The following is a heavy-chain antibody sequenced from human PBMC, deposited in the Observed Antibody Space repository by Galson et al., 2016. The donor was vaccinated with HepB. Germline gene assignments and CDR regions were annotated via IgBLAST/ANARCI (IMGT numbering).Heavy chain of an antibody. Sequence: ETLSLTCTVSGVSVSGGSSYWRWIRQPPGKGLEWIGYIFYTGSTNYKPPLKSRVTISIDTSKNQVSLRLTTVTPADTAVYYCAGFGLGGSNSGWPPRLSFSDYWGQGALVTVSS. J-gene: IGHJ4*02. V-gene: IGHV4-61*01. CDR2: IFYTGST. CDR3: AGFGLGGSNSGWPPRLSFSDY. D-gene: IGHD6-19*01. CDR1: GVSVSGGSSY.